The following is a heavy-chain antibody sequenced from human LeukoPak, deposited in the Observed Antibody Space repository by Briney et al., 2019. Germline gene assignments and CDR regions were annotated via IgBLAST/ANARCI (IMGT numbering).Heavy chain of an antibody. CDR3: ARTKLKRGVYYYYYYMDV. CDR2: IKQDGSEK. V-gene: IGHV3-7*01. CDR1: GFTFSTYW. Sequence: PGGSLRLSCAASGFTFSTYWMSWVRQAPGKGLEWVANIKQDGSEKYYVDSVKGRFTISRDNAKNSLYLQMNSLRAEDTAVYYSARTKLKRGVYYYYYYMDVWGKGTTVTVSS. J-gene: IGHJ6*03. D-gene: IGHD3-10*01.